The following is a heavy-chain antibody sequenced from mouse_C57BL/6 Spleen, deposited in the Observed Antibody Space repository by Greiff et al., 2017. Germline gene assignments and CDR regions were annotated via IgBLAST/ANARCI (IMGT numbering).Heavy chain of an antibody. D-gene: IGHD2-2*01. CDR1: GFTFSDYG. V-gene: IGHV5-17*01. CDR3: ARDGYGVDY. CDR2: ISSGSSTI. J-gene: IGHJ2*01. Sequence: DVKLVESGGGLVKPGGSLKLSCAASGFTFSDYGMHWVRQAPEKGLEWVAYISSGSSTIYYADTVKGRFTISRDNAKNTLFLQMTSLRSEDTAMYYCARDGYGVDYWGQGTTLTVSS.